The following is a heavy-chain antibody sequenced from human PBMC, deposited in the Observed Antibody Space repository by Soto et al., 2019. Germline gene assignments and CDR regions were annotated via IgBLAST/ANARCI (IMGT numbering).Heavy chain of an antibody. CDR1: GFTFRNFG. CDR2: ISGYNGDT. CDR3: ARDHVTYQFGSGSHDY. Sequence: QVQLVQSGAEVKKPGASVKVSCKTSGFTFRNFGFAWVRQAPGQGLECVGWISGYNGDTNFEQKVRGRVTMTIDTSTSTAYMELRSLKSDDTAVYYCARDHVTYQFGSGSHDYWGQGTLVTVSS. D-gene: IGHD3-10*01. V-gene: IGHV1-18*04. J-gene: IGHJ4*02.